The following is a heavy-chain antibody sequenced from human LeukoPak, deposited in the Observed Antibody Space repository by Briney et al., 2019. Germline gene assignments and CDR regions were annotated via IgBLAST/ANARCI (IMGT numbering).Heavy chain of an antibody. V-gene: IGHV3-20*04. CDR2: INWNGGST. Sequence: QPGGSLLLSCAASGFTFDDYGMSWVRQAPGKGLEWVSGINWNGGSTGYADSVKGRFTISRDNAKNSLYLQMNSLRAEDTGFYYCAAYYYGSGSCGQFDYWGQGTLVTVSS. CDR1: GFTFDDYG. CDR3: AAYYYGSGSCGQFDY. J-gene: IGHJ4*02. D-gene: IGHD3-10*01.